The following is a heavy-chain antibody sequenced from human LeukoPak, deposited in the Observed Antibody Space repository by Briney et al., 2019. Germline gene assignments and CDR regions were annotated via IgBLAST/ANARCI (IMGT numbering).Heavy chain of an antibody. CDR1: GFTFSSYG. Sequence: PGGSLRLSCAASGFTFSSYGMNWVRQAPGKGLQWVSDISSSGTTIYYADSVKGRFTISRDNAKNSLYLQMNSLRAEDTAVYYCARKYCSTTSCLFDNWGQGTLVTVSS. CDR3: ARKYCSTTSCLFDN. D-gene: IGHD2-2*01. J-gene: IGHJ4*02. V-gene: IGHV3-48*04. CDR2: ISSSGTTI.